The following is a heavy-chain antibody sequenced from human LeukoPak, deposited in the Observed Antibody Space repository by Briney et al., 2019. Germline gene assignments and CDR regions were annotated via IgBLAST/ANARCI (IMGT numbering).Heavy chain of an antibody. CDR1: GGSINNGDYY. D-gene: IGHD5-18*01. V-gene: IGHV4-30-4*01. J-gene: IGHJ6*02. Sequence: SETLSLTCTVSGGSINNGDYYWSWIRQPPRKGLEWIGYVYYSENTYYNPSLQSRVSISADTSKNQFSLKLSSVTAADTAVYYCARGYSHGPPKYYGMDVWGQGTTVTVSS. CDR3: ARGYSHGPPKYYGMDV. CDR2: VYYSENT.